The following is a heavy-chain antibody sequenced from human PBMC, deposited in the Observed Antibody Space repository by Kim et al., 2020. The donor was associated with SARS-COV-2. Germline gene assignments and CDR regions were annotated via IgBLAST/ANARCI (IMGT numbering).Heavy chain of an antibody. CDR1: GDSIRGSNYY. V-gene: IGHV4-39*01. CDR3: ARRGGGTSAFRRPEGASFDP. D-gene: IGHD3-16*01. J-gene: IGHJ5*02. CDR2: IYYTGRT. Sequence: SETLSLTCTVSGDSIRGSNYYWGWIRQPPGKGLEWIGIIYYTGRTYYNPPLKSRVTISVHTSKNQFSLQLISVTAADTAVYYCARRGGGTSAFRRPEGASFDPWGQGTLVTVSS.